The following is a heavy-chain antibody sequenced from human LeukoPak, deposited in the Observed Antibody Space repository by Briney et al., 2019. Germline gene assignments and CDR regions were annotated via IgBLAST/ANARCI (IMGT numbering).Heavy chain of an antibody. Sequence: ASVKVSCKASGYTFTSYGIIWVRQAPGQGLEWMGWISTYNGNTNYAQKIQGRVTMTTDTSTSTAYMELRSLRSDNTAVYYCARDLPYSSSWESIDYWGQGTLVTVSS. V-gene: IGHV1-18*01. J-gene: IGHJ4*02. CDR1: GYTFTSYG. D-gene: IGHD6-13*01. CDR2: ISTYNGNT. CDR3: ARDLPYSSSWESIDY.